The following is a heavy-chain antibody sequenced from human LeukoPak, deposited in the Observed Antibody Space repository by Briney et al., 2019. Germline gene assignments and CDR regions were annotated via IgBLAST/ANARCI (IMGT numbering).Heavy chain of an antibody. CDR2: ISSSGGST. D-gene: IGHD1-26*01. V-gene: IGHV3-23*01. Sequence: PGGSLRLSCAASGFTFSSYSMSWVRQAPGKGLEWVSAISSSGGSTDYTDSVKGRFTISRDNSKNTLYLQMNSLRAEDTAVYYCARAPGIYYYYGMDVWGQGTTVTVSS. CDR1: GFTFSSYS. CDR3: ARAPGIYYYYGMDV. J-gene: IGHJ6*02.